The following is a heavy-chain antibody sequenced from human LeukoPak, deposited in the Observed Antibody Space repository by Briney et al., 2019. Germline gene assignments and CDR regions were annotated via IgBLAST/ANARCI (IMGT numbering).Heavy chain of an antibody. D-gene: IGHD3-22*01. J-gene: IGHJ4*02. CDR2: IIPILGIA. CDR1: GGTFSSYT. V-gene: IGHV1-69*02. CDR3: ASDYYDSSGYPPKYDY. Sequence: GSSVKVSCKASGGTFSSYTISWVRQAPGQGLEWMGRIIPILGIANYAQKFQGRVTITADKSTSTAYMEPSSLRSEDTAVYYCASDYYDSSGYPPKYDYWGQGTLVTVSS.